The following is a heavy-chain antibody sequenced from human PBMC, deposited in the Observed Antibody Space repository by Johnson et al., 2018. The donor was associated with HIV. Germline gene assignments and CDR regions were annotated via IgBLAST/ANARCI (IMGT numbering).Heavy chain of an antibody. J-gene: IGHJ3*02. CDR2: VSGGGGIT. CDR3: GKVRLSEAGFDAFVI. Sequence: VQLVESGGGWVQPGWSLRLSCVASGFTFSNCAMNWVRQAPGKGLEWVATVSGGGGITYYADSVKGRFSISRDNSNNTLSLQMDSLRVEDTALYYCGKVRLSEAGFDAFVIWGQSTMVTVSA. D-gene: IGHD6-19*01. V-gene: IGHV3-23*04. CDR1: GFTFSNCA.